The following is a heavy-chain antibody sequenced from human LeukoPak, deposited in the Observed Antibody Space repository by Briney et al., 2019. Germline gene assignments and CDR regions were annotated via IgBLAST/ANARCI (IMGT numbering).Heavy chain of an antibody. Sequence: GGSLRFSCTASGFTFGDYAMSWVRQAPGKGLEWVSAISGSGGRTHYADSVRGRFTISRDNSKNTLYLQMDSLRAEDTAVYYCATPPTVTRNYWGQGTLVTVSS. CDR3: ATPPTVTRNY. J-gene: IGHJ4*02. CDR2: ISGSGGRT. V-gene: IGHV3-23*01. CDR1: GFTFGDYA. D-gene: IGHD4-17*01.